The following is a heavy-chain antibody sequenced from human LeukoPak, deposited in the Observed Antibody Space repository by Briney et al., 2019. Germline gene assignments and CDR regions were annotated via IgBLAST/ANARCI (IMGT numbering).Heavy chain of an antibody. CDR3: AGGPYSSSWYLYFDY. Sequence: GSVKVSCKASGYTFTSYYMHWVRQAPGQGLEWMGIINPRGGSTSYAQKFQGRVTMTRDMSTNTVYMELSSLRSEDTAVYYCAGGPYSSSWYLYFDYWGQGTLVTVSS. V-gene: IGHV1-46*01. CDR1: GYTFTSYY. CDR2: INPRGGST. J-gene: IGHJ4*02. D-gene: IGHD6-13*01.